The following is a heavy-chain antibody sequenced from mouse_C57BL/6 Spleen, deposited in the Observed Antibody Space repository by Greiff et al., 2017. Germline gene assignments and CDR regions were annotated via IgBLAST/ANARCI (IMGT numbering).Heavy chain of an antibody. D-gene: IGHD2-4*01. CDR1: GYAFSSSW. CDR2: IYPGDGDT. CDR3: ARRGKYDYGGYAMDY. J-gene: IGHJ4*01. Sequence: QVQLQQSGPELVKPGASVKISCKASGYAFSSSWMNWVKQRPGKGLEWIGRIYPGDGDTNYNGKFKGKATRTADKSSSTAYMQLSSLTSEDSAVYFCARRGKYDYGGYAMDYWGQGTSVTVSS. V-gene: IGHV1-82*01.